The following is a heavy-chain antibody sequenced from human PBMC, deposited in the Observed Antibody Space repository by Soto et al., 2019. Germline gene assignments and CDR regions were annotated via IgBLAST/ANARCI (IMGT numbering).Heavy chain of an antibody. J-gene: IGHJ6*02. V-gene: IGHV3-7*01. CDR3: ARDRYSYYDFWSGSLPYYYYGMDV. CDR2: IKQDGSEK. D-gene: IGHD3-3*01. CDR1: GGSISSSSYY. Sequence: PSETLSLTCTVSGGSISSSSYYWGWVRQAPGKGLEWVANIKQDGSEKYYVDSVKGRFTISRDNAKNSLYLQMNSLRAEDTAVYYCARDRYSYYDFWSGSLPYYYYGMDVWGQGTTDTVSS.